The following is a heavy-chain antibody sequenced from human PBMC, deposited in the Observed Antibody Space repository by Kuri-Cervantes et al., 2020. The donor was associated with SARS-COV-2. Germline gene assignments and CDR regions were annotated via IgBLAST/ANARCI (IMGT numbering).Heavy chain of an antibody. J-gene: IGHJ5*02. D-gene: IGHD2-8*01. V-gene: IGHV4-39*02. Sequence: SETLSLTCTASGGSISSSSYYWGWIRQPPGKGLEWIGSIYYSGSTYYNPSLKSRVTISVDTSKNQFSLKLSFVTAADTAVYYCARDWRTNGVGWGFDPWCQGTLVTVSS. CDR3: ARDWRTNGVGWGFDP. CDR2: IYYSGST. CDR1: GGSISSSSYY.